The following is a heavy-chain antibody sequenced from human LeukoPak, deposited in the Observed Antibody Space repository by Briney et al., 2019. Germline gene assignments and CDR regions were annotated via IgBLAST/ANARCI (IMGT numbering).Heavy chain of an antibody. J-gene: IGHJ4*02. V-gene: IGHV3-48*03. CDR2: ISSSGSTI. Sequence: GGSLRLSCAASGFTFSSYEMNWVRQAPGQGLEGVSYISSSGSTIYYADTVKGRFTISKDNANNSLYLQMNSLRAEDTAVYYCARGGTAMGYFHYWGQGTLVTVSS. D-gene: IGHD5-18*01. CDR3: ARGGTAMGYFHY. CDR1: GFTFSSYE.